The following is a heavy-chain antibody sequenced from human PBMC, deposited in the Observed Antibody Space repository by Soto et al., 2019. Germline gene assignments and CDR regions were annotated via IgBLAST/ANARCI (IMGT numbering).Heavy chain of an antibody. V-gene: IGHV3-11*01. CDR1: GFIFSNYY. D-gene: IGHD1-26*01. J-gene: IGHJ4*02. CDR2: ISGGGDVT. Sequence: TGGSLRLSCAASGFIFSNYYMTWIRQAPGKGPEWISYISGGGDVTAYAHSVKGRFTISRDNTKRSLYLQMDSLTVEDTAVYYCSRDPRLVDYWGQGTLVTVSS. CDR3: SRDPRLVDY.